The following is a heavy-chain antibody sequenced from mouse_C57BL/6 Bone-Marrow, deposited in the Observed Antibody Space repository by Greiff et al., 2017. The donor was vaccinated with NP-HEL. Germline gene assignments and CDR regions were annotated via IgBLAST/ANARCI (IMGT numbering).Heavy chain of an antibody. CDR1: GFSFNTYA. D-gene: IGHD2-5*01. J-gene: IGHJ1*03. V-gene: IGHV10-1*01. CDR2: IRSKSNNYAT. CDR3: VAYYSTFDV. Sequence: EPGGGLVQPKGSLKLSCAASGFSFNTYAMNWVRQAPGKGLEWVARIRSKSNNYATYYADSVKDRFTISRDDSESMLYLQMNNLKTEDTAMYYCVAYYSTFDVWGTGTTVTVSS.